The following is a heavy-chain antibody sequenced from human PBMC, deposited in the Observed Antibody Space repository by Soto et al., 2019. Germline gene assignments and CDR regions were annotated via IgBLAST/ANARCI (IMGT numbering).Heavy chain of an antibody. J-gene: IGHJ4*02. Sequence: EVQLVESGGGLVQPGGSLRLSCAASGVTVSSNYMSWVRQAPGKGLEWVSVIYSGGSTYYADSVKARFTISRDNSKNTLYVQMNSLRAEDTAVYYCARHGYNYGGGYFDYWGQGTLVTVSS. D-gene: IGHD5-18*01. CDR2: IYSGGST. CDR1: GVTVSSNY. V-gene: IGHV3-66*04. CDR3: ARHGYNYGGGYFDY.